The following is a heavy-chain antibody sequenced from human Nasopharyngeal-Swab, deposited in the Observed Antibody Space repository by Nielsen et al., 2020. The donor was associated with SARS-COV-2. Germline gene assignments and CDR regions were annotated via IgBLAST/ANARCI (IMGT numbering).Heavy chain of an antibody. CDR2: VSSSSSYI. J-gene: IGHJ4*02. Sequence: GESLKISCAASGFTFSSYSMNWVRQAPGKGLEWVSSVSSSSSYIYYADSVKGRFTISRDNAKNSLYLQMNSLRAEDTAVYYCARAPFDYWGQGTLVTVSS. CDR3: ARAPFDY. CDR1: GFTFSSYS. V-gene: IGHV3-21*01.